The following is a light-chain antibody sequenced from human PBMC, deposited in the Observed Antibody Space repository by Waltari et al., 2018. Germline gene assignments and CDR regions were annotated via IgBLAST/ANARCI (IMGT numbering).Light chain of an antibody. CDR3: SSYTNRATLRV. CDR1: SSDLGNYNY. CDR2: EVS. V-gene: IGLV2-14*01. Sequence: QSALAQPASVSGSPGQAIAISCTGTSSDLGNYNYGPWYQQHPGKAPKLILYEVSDRPSGVSRRFSGSKSGNKATLTISGLQADDEADYYCSSYTNRATLRVFGTGTKVTVL. J-gene: IGLJ1*01.